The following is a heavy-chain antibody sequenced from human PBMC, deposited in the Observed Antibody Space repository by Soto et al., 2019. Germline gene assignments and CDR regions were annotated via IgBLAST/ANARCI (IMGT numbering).Heavy chain of an antibody. J-gene: IGHJ6*02. D-gene: IGHD4-4*01. Sequence: QVQLQESGPGLVKPSGTLSLTCAVSGGSISSSNWWSWVRQPPGKRLEWIGEIYHSGSTNYNPSLKSRVTISVDKSKNQFSLKLSPVTAADTAVYYCAREMTTVTNYYYGMDVWGQGTTVTVSS. V-gene: IGHV4-4*02. CDR1: GGSISSSNW. CDR2: IYHSGST. CDR3: AREMTTVTNYYYGMDV.